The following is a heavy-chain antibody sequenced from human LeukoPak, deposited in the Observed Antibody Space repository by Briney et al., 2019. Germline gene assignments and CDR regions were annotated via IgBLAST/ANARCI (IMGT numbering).Heavy chain of an antibody. V-gene: IGHV1-69*05. CDR2: IIPIFGTA. CDR3: ARDDSSSWKGWFDP. J-gene: IGHJ5*02. Sequence: SVKVSCNASGGTFSSYAISWVRQAPGQGLEWMGGIIPIFGTANYAQKLQGRVTMTTDTSTSTAYMELRSLRSDDTAVYYCARDDSSSWKGWFDPWGQGTLVTVSS. D-gene: IGHD6-13*01. CDR1: GGTFSSYA.